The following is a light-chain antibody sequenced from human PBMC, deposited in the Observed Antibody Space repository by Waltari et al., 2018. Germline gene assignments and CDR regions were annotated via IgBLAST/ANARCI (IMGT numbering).Light chain of an antibody. J-gene: IGKJ1*01. CDR2: AAS. V-gene: IGKV1-39*01. CDR1: QSISIY. Sequence: DIQMTQSPSSLSASVGDRVTITCQASQSISIYLNWYQQKPGKAPKLLIYAASSLQSGVPSRFSGSGSGTDFTLTISSLQPEDFATYYCQKSSSTPPWTFGQGTKVEIK. CDR3: QKSSSTPPWT.